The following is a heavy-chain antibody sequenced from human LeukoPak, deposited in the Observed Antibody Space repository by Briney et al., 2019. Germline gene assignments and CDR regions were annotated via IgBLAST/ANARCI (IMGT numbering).Heavy chain of an antibody. CDR1: GFTFSTYT. V-gene: IGHV3-11*05. D-gene: IGHD2-15*01. J-gene: IGHJ4*02. Sequence: GGSLRLSCAASGFTFSTYTMSWVRQAPGKGLEWLSYISGSSHYTNYADSVKGRFTISRDNAKNSLYLQMNSLRAEDTAVYYCARAYCSGGPCYLDYWGQGTLVTVSS. CDR3: ARAYCSGGPCYLDY. CDR2: ISGSSHYT.